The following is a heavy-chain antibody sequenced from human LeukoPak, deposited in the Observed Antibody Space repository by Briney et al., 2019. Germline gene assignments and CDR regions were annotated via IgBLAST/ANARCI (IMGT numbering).Heavy chain of an antibody. CDR3: AREGYIYYDSSGQKRFDY. Sequence: SVKVSCKASGGTFSSYAISWVRQAPGQGLEWMGGIIPIFGTANYAQKFQGRVTITADESTSTAYMELSSPRSEDTAVYYCAREGYIYYDSSGQKRFDYWGQGTLVTVSS. CDR1: GGTFSSYA. CDR2: IIPIFGTA. J-gene: IGHJ4*02. D-gene: IGHD3-22*01. V-gene: IGHV1-69*13.